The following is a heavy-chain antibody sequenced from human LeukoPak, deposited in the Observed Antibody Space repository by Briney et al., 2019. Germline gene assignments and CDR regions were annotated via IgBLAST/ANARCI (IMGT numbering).Heavy chain of an antibody. V-gene: IGHV3-11*06. CDR1: GFTFSNYY. Sequence: PGGSLRLSCAASGFTFSNYYMSWVRQAPGKGLEWVSYISSSSSYTKYADSVKGRSTISKNNAKNSLYQQMNSLRAEDTAVYYCARDPGTGYYAPWGQGTMVTVSS. CDR2: ISSSSSYT. J-gene: IGHJ3*01. D-gene: IGHD3/OR15-3a*01. CDR3: ARDPGTGYYAP.